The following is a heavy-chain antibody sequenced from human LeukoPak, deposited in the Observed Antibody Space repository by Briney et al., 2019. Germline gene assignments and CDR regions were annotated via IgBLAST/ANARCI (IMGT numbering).Heavy chain of an antibody. V-gene: IGHV4-34*01. CDR1: GGSFSGYY. CDR3: ARELRILGIAAAGHFDY. D-gene: IGHD6-13*01. Sequence: SETLSLTCAVYGGSFSGYYWSWIRQPPGKGLEWIGEINHSGSTNYNPSLKSRVTISVDTSKNQFSLKLSSVTAADTAVYYCARELRILGIAAAGHFDYWGQGTLVTVSS. CDR2: INHSGST. J-gene: IGHJ4*02.